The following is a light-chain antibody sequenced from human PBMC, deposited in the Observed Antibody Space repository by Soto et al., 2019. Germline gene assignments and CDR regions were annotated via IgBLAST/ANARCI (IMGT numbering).Light chain of an antibody. J-gene: IGKJ1*01. CDR2: GAS. Sequence: EIVLTQSPGTLSLSPGERATLSCRASQSVSSSYLAWYQQKPGQAPRLLIYGASSRATGIPDRFSGSGSGTDFTLTISRLEPEDFAVYYCQEYGGSSRPFGQGTKVEIK. CDR3: QEYGGSSRP. V-gene: IGKV3-20*01. CDR1: QSVSSSY.